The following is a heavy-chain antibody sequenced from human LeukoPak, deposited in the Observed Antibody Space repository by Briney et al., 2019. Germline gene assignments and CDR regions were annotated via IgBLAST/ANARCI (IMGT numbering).Heavy chain of an antibody. CDR2: ISSSSSYI. D-gene: IGHD3-10*01. J-gene: IGHJ4*02. Sequence: KSGGSLRLSCAASGFTFSSYSMNWVRQAPGKGLEWVSSISSSSSYIYYADSVKGRFTISRDNAKNSLYLQMNSLRAEDTAVYYCARRGDYGSGSPHDFDYWGQGTLVTASS. CDR3: ARRGDYGSGSPHDFDY. V-gene: IGHV3-21*01. CDR1: GFTFSSYS.